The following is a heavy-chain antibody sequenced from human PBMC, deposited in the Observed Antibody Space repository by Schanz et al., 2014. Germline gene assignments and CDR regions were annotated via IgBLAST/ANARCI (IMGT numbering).Heavy chain of an antibody. V-gene: IGHV3-21*01. CDR2: ISDSSSYI. D-gene: IGHD6-19*01. CDR3: ARDRVQYSSGWYSDS. J-gene: IGHJ4*02. Sequence: EVHLVESGGGLVKPGGSLRLSCGASGFTFSDYSMNWVRQAPGKGLEWVSSISDSSSYIYYADSVKGRFTISRDNAKNSLYLQMSSLRAEDTAVYYCARDRVQYSSGWYSDSWGQGILVTVSS. CDR1: GFTFSDYS.